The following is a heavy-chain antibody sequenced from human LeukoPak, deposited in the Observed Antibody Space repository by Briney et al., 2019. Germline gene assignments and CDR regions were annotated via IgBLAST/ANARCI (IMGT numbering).Heavy chain of an antibody. D-gene: IGHD6-13*01. J-gene: IGHJ5*02. CDR2: ISIYNGNP. CDR1: GYTFSSYG. Sequence: ASVKVSCKASGYTFSSYGISWVRQAPGQGLEWMGWISIYNGNPNYAQKLQGRVTMTTDTSTSTAYMELRGLRSDDTAVYYCARDAWGYGAAAGHNWFDPWGQGTLVTVSS. CDR3: ARDAWGYGAAAGHNWFDP. V-gene: IGHV1-18*01.